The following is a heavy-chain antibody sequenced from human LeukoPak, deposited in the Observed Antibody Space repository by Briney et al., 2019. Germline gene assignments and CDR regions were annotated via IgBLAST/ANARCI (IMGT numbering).Heavy chain of an antibody. CDR2: IKQDGSEK. V-gene: IGHV3-7*01. Sequence: GGSLRLSCAASGFTFSSYWMSWVRQAPGKGLEWVANIKQDGSEKYYVDSVKGRFTISRDNAKNSLYLQMNSLRAEDTAVYYCAKVASVYCSGGSCYSDYWGQGTLVTVSS. J-gene: IGHJ4*02. D-gene: IGHD2-15*01. CDR3: AKVASVYCSGGSCYSDY. CDR1: GFTFSSYW.